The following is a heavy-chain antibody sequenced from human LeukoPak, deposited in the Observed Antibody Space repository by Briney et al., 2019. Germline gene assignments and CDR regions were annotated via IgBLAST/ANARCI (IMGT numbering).Heavy chain of an antibody. Sequence: PSETLSLTCAVYGGSFSCYYWSWIRQPPGKGLEWIGEINHSGSTNYNPSLKSRVTISVDTSKNQFSLKLSSVTAADTAVYYCARGYSYGAFDYWGQGTLVTVSS. V-gene: IGHV4-34*01. J-gene: IGHJ4*02. CDR1: GGSFSCYY. CDR3: ARGYSYGAFDY. D-gene: IGHD5-18*01. CDR2: INHSGST.